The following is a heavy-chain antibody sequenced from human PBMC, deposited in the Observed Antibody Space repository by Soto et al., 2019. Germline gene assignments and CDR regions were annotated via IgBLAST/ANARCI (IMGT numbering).Heavy chain of an antibody. D-gene: IGHD6-25*01. Sequence: SVKVSCKASGGTFSSYAISWVRQAPGQGLEWMGGIIPIFGTANYAQKFQGRVTITADESTSTAYMELSSLRSEDTAVYYCAWSIAAAGTSRFDRWGQGTLVSVSS. J-gene: IGHJ5*02. CDR3: AWSIAAAGTSRFDR. CDR1: GGTFSSYA. V-gene: IGHV1-69*13. CDR2: IIPIFGTA.